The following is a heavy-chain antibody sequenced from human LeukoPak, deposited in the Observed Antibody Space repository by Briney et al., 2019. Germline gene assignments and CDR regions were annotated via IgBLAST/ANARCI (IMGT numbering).Heavy chain of an antibody. J-gene: IGHJ6*02. CDR1: GFTFSSYW. Sequence: GGSLRLSCAAPGFTFSSYWMHWVRQAPGKGLVWVSRINSDGSSTSYADSVKGRFTISRDNAKNTLYLQMNSLRAEDTAVYYCARAPLNYYDSSVYYGMDVWGQGTTVTVSS. V-gene: IGHV3-74*01. CDR2: INSDGSST. D-gene: IGHD3-22*01. CDR3: ARAPLNYYDSSVYYGMDV.